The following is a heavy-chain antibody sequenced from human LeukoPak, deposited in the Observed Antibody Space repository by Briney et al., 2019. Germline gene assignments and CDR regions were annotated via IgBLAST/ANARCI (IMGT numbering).Heavy chain of an antibody. D-gene: IGHD3-10*01. CDR3: AKDGYYGSGSYFDY. CDR2: IRYDGSNK. V-gene: IGHV3-30*02. Sequence: GGSLRLSCAASGFTFSSYGMHWVRQAPGRGLEWVAFIRYDGSNKYYADSVKGRFTISRDNSKNTLYLQMNSLRAEDTAVYYCAKDGYYGSGSYFDYWGQGTLVTVSS. J-gene: IGHJ4*02. CDR1: GFTFSSYG.